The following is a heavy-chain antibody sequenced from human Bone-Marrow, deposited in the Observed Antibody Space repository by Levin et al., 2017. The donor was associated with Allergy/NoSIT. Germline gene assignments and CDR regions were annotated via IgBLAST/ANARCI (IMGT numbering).Heavy chain of an antibody. D-gene: IGHD6-19*01. J-gene: IGHJ4*02. CDR2: ISWDSDTI. Sequence: GGSLRLSCEASGFTFGEYAMHWVRQAPGKGLEWVSGISWDSDTIEYADSVKGRFIVSRDNARSSLSLQMSSLRPDDTAFYYCAKDPWRTLASRLPVAGTIDYWGRGTLVTVS. V-gene: IGHV3-9*01. CDR1: GFTFGEYA. CDR3: AKDPWRTLASRLPVAGTIDY.